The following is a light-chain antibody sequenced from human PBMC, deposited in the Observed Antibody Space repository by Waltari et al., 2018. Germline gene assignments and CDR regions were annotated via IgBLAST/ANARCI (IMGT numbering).Light chain of an antibody. CDR1: NLGDRY. Sequence: SYELTQPPSVSVSPGQTASITCSGDNLGDRYVSWYQQKPGQSPVLVIYPHSKRPSRIPERFSGSNSGNTATLTISGTQAMDEADYYCQAGDTKVFGGGTKLTVL. J-gene: IGLJ2*01. CDR3: QAGDTKV. V-gene: IGLV3-1*01. CDR2: PHS.